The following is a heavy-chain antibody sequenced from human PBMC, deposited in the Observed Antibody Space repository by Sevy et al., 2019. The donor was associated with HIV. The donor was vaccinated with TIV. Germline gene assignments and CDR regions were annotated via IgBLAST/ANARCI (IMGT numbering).Heavy chain of an antibody. CDR2: IKQDGGET. J-gene: IGHJ4*02. CDR3: ARLPTGLQSFNYLLSTYFDS. V-gene: IGHV3-7*01. D-gene: IGHD3-9*01. Sequence: GGSLRLSCAASVFDFNHHWMSWVRQAPQKGLEWVANIKQDGGETYYVDSLEGRFTISRDKAKNSLSLQINDLRAEDTAVYYCARLPTGLQSFNYLLSTYFDSWGQGTLVTVSS. CDR1: VFDFNHHW.